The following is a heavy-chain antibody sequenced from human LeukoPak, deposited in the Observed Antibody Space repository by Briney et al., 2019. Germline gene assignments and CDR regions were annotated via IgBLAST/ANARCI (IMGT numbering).Heavy chain of an antibody. J-gene: IGHJ4*02. CDR3: AKNRAGNRIFYFDY. CDR1: GFSFSSFD. Sequence: QSGGSLRLSCAASGFSFSSFDMSWVRQAPGKGLEWVSAIRESGESTYYADSVKGRFTISRDNSKNTLYLQMNSLRAEDTAVYYCAKNRAGNRIFYFDYWGQGTLVTVSS. D-gene: IGHD3-3*01. V-gene: IGHV3-23*01. CDR2: IRESGEST.